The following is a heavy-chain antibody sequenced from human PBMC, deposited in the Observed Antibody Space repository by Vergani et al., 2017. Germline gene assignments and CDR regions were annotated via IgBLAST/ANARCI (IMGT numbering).Heavy chain of an antibody. J-gene: IGHJ4*02. CDR3: ASGGIAVAGTFLDY. CDR2: INTSGGST. V-gene: IGHV1-46*01. CDR1: GYTFTSHY. Sequence: QVPLVQSGAEVKKPGASVKVSCKASGYTFTSHYMHWVRQAPGQGLAWMGIINTSGGSTRYAQKFQGRVTMTKDTSTSSVYVELSSLRSEDAAVYYCASGGIAVAGTFLDYWGQGTMVTVSS. D-gene: IGHD6-19*01.